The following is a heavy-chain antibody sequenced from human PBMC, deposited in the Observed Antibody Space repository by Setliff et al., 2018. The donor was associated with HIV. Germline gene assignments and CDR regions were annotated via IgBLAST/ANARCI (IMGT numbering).Heavy chain of an antibody. CDR3: ARDQGDTPSRGDI. CDR1: GAYIGSGSHY. J-gene: IGHJ3*02. CDR2: IYTSGFT. V-gene: IGHV4-61*09. Sequence: KTSETLSLTCTVSGAYIGSGSHYWRWIRQPAGKGLEWIGHIYTSGFTNHNPSLKSRVTISIDTSRNQFSLNLKSVTAADTAVYYCARDQGDTPSRGDIWG. D-gene: IGHD1-26*01.